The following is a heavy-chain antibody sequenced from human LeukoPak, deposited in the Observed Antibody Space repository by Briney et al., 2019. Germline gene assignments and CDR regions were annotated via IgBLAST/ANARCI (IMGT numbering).Heavy chain of an antibody. D-gene: IGHD1-14*01. V-gene: IGHV3-21*01. CDR3: ARDPQFPDNYYYYMDV. J-gene: IGHJ6*03. CDR1: GFTFSNYS. CDR2: ISSSSSYI. Sequence: GGSLRLSCEASGFTFSNYSMNWVRQAPGKGLEWVSSISSSSSYIYYADSVKGRFTISRDNSKNTLYLQMNSLRAEDTAVYYCARDPQFPDNYYYYMDVWGKGTTVTVSS.